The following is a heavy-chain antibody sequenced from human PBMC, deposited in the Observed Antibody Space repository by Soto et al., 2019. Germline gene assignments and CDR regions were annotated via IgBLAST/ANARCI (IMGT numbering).Heavy chain of an antibody. CDR3: ARERYSYGLGRY. CDR2: IGSSSSTI. J-gene: IGHJ4*02. CDR1: GFTFSSFG. Sequence: EVQLVESGGGLVQPGGSLRLSCAASGFTFSSFGMNWVRQTPGKGLEWLSYIGSSSSTIYYADSVKGRFTISRDNSKNSLYRQMNSLSAEDTAVYYCARERYSYGLGRYWGQGTLVTVSS. D-gene: IGHD5-18*01. V-gene: IGHV3-48*01.